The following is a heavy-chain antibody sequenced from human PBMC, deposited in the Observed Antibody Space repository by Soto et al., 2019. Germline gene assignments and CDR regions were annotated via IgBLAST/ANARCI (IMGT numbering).Heavy chain of an antibody. CDR2: INHSGST. V-gene: IGHV4-34*01. J-gene: IGHJ6*02. Sequence: PSETLSLTCAVYGGSFSGYYWSWIRQPPGKGLEWIGEINHSGSTNYNPSLKSRVTISVDTSKNQFSLKLSSVTAADTAVYYCARGPYIRMGYYYYYGVDVWGQGTTVTAP. D-gene: IGHD2-15*01. CDR1: GGSFSGYY. CDR3: ARGPYIRMGYYYYYGVDV.